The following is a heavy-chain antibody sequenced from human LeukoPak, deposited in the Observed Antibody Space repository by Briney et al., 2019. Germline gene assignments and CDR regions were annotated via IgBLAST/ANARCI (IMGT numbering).Heavy chain of an antibody. J-gene: IGHJ4*02. D-gene: IGHD4-17*01. Sequence: GGSLRLSCAASGFTFSSYAVHWVRQAPGKGLEWVAVISYDGSNKYYADSVKGRFTISRDNSKNTLYLQMNSLRAEDTAVYYCAREGDTVTYPDYWGQGTLVTVSS. CDR3: AREGDTVTYPDY. CDR1: GFTFSSYA. V-gene: IGHV3-30*04. CDR2: ISYDGSNK.